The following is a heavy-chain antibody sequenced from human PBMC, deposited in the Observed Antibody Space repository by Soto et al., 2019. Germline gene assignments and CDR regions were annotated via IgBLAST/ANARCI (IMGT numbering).Heavy chain of an antibody. CDR3: ARGRLFNDY. Sequence: QVHLVQSGAEVRKPGASVKISCRASGYTFTSYAIHWVRLAPGHGLEWMGWITGGNNTKYSQTFMGRVSIRSDTSASTAYMELSSLRSEDTALCFCARGRLFNDYWGQGTLVTVSS. V-gene: IGHV1-3*01. J-gene: IGHJ4*02. D-gene: IGHD3-22*01. CDR1: GYTFTSYA. CDR2: ITGGNNT.